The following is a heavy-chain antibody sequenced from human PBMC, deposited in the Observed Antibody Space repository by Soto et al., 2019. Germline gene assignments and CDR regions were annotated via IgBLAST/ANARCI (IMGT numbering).Heavy chain of an antibody. J-gene: IGHJ3*02. CDR3: ARDWPPAYCGGDCYPPSDTFDI. D-gene: IGHD2-21*02. Sequence: GGSLRLSCAAFGFTFGSYWMRWVRQAPGKGLVWVSRINSDGSSTSYADSVKGRFTISRDNAKNTLYLQMNSLRAEDTAVYYCARDWPPAYCGGDCYPPSDTFDIWGQGTMVTVSS. CDR2: INSDGSST. V-gene: IGHV3-74*01. CDR1: GFTFGSYW.